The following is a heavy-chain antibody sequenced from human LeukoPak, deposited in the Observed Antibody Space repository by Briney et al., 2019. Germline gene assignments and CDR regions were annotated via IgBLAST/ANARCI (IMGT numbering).Heavy chain of an antibody. CDR2: IKQDGSEK. V-gene: IGHV3-7*01. D-gene: IGHD3-3*01. Sequence: GGSLRLSCAASGFTVSTNYMSWVRQAPGKGPEWVANIKQDGSEKYYVDSVKGRFTISRDNAKNSLYLQMNSLRAEDTAVYYCARDASSRISVFGVVSDAFDIWGQGTMVTVSS. CDR3: ARDASSRISVFGVVSDAFDI. J-gene: IGHJ3*02. CDR1: GFTVSTNY.